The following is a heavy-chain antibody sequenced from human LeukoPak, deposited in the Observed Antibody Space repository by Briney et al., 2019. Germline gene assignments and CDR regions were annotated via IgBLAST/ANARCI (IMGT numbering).Heavy chain of an antibody. Sequence: SVKVSCKASGGTFSSYAISWVRQAPGQGLEWMGRIIPILGIANYAQKFQGRVTITADKSTSTAYMELSSLRSEDTAVYYCARGGKSQLGTCDFWGQGTLVTVSS. CDR1: GGTFSSYA. CDR3: ARGGKSQLGTCDF. V-gene: IGHV1-69*04. D-gene: IGHD7-27*01. J-gene: IGHJ4*02. CDR2: IIPILGIA.